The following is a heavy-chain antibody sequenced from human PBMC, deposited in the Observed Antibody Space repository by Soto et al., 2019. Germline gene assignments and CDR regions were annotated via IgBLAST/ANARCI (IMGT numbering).Heavy chain of an antibody. J-gene: IGHJ3*02. V-gene: IGHV3-33*01. CDR2: IWFDGSNK. Sequence: QMQLVESGGGVVQPGRSLRLSCAASGFTFSNYGMHWVRQAPGKGLEWVAVIWFDGSNKYYADSVKGRFTISRDNSKSTLYLQMNSLRAEDTAVYYCARDLGRLGAFDIWGQGKMVTVSS. CDR3: ARDLGRLGAFDI. CDR1: GFTFSNYG. D-gene: IGHD3-16*01.